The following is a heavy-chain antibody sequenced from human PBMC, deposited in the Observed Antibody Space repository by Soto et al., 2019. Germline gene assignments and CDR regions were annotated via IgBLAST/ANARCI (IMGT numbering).Heavy chain of an antibody. Sequence: QVQLVDSGGGVVQPGRSLRVSCETSGFTISNYNMHWVRQAPGKGLEWVALISLDGSNQYYADSVKGRFTISRDNSKITLYLQVNSLGAKVTAMYYGAKAKGYTNGHGFDYWGHGTLVAFCS. CDR1: GFTISNYN. V-gene: IGHV3-30*18. CDR3: AKAKGYTNGHGFDY. D-gene: IGHD6-19*01. CDR2: ISLDGSNQ. J-gene: IGHJ4*01.